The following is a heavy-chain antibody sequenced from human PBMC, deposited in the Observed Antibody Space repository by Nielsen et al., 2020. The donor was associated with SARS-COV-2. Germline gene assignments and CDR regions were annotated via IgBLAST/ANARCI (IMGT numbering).Heavy chain of an antibody. J-gene: IGHJ4*02. V-gene: IGHV3-53*04. Sequence: GALKISCAASGFTVSSNYMSWVRQAPGKGLEWVSVIYSGGSTYYADSVKGRFTISRHNSKNTLYLQMNSLRAEDTAVYYCAGSIAARPYFDYWGQGTLVTVSS. D-gene: IGHD6-6*01. CDR2: IYSGGST. CDR1: GFTVSSNY. CDR3: AGSIAARPYFDY.